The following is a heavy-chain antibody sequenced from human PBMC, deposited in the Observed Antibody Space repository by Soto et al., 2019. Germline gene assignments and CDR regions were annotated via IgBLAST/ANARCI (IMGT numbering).Heavy chain of an antibody. V-gene: IGHV4-39*02. CDR3: TRRGAGQQHVDF. CDR2: IYHSGST. Sequence: PSETLSLTCTVSGGSISSRSYYWGWIRQSPGKGLEWIGSIYHSGSTYNNPSLKSRVTISVDTPRNRFSLMLTSVTAADTAFYYCTRRGAGQQHVDFWGQGILVTVSS. D-gene: IGHD6-13*01. CDR1: GGSISSRSYY. J-gene: IGHJ4*02.